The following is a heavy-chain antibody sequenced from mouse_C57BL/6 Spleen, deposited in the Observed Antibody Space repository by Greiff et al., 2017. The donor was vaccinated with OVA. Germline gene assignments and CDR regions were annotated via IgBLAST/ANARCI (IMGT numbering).Heavy chain of an antibody. Sequence: QVQLKESGPGILQPSQTLSLTCSFSGFSLSTFGMGVGWIRPPSGKGLEWLAHIWWDDAKYYNPALKSRLTISKDTSNNQVFLKIANVDTADTATYYCARIGDYGNFYWYFDVWGTGTTVTVSS. CDR2: IWWDDAK. V-gene: IGHV8-8*01. CDR3: ARIGDYGNFYWYFDV. J-gene: IGHJ1*03. D-gene: IGHD2-1*01. CDR1: GFSLSTFGMG.